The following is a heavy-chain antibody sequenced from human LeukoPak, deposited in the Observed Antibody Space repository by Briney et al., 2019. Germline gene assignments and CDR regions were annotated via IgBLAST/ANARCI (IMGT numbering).Heavy chain of an antibody. Sequence: GRSLRLSCAASGFTFDDYAMHWVRQAPGKGLEWVSGISWNSGSIGYADSVKGRFTISRDNAKNSLYLQMNSLRAEDTALYYCAKDTYSSSRGPGYWGQGTLVTVSS. CDR1: GFTFDDYA. V-gene: IGHV3-9*01. CDR3: AKDTYSSSRGPGY. D-gene: IGHD6-6*01. J-gene: IGHJ4*02. CDR2: ISWNSGSI.